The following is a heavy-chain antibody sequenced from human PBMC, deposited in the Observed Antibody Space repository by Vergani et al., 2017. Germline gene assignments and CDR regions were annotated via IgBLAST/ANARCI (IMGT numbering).Heavy chain of an antibody. Sequence: VQLVQSGAEVKKPGASVKVSCKASGYTFTGYYMHWVRQAPGQGLEWMGWINPNSGGTNYAQKFQGWVTMTRDTSISTAYIELSRLRSDDTAVYYCAREIGYYDSSGYADAFDIWGQGTMVTVSS. J-gene: IGHJ3*02. CDR1: GYTFTGYY. CDR3: AREIGYYDSSGYADAFDI. V-gene: IGHV1-2*04. D-gene: IGHD3-22*01. CDR2: INPNSGGT.